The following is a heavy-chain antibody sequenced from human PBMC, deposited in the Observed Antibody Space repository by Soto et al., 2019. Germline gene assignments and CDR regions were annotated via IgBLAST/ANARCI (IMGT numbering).Heavy chain of an antibody. CDR2: ISSSSYYI. CDR1: GLSFSTHS. J-gene: IGHJ6*02. CDR3: ARNRDPSSNTHGMAV. Sequence: GGSLRLSCTPSGLSFSTHSMNWVRQAPGKGLEWVSSISSSSYYIYYADSVKGRFTISIDNAKNTLFLQMNSLRADDTAVYYCARNRDPSSNTHGMAVWGQGTTVTLSS. V-gene: IGHV3-21*06.